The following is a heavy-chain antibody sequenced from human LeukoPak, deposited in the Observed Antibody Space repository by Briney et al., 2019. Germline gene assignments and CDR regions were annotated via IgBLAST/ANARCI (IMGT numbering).Heavy chain of an antibody. D-gene: IGHD3-3*01. CDR1: GGSISSGGYY. Sequence: PSQTLSLTCTVSGGSISSGGYYWSWIRQPPGKGLEWIGYIYHSGSTYYNASLKSRVTISVDRSKNQFSLKLSSVTAADTAVYYCARVVGSRGGFWSGSYNYFDYWGQGTLVTVSS. CDR2: IYHSGST. J-gene: IGHJ4*02. CDR3: ARVVGSRGGFWSGSYNYFDY. V-gene: IGHV4-30-2*01.